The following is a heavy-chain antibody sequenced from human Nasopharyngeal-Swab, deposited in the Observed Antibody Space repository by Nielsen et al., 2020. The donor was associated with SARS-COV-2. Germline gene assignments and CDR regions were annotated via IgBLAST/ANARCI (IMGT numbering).Heavy chain of an antibody. V-gene: IGHV3-23*01. CDR2: ISGSGSST. CDR3: MVRDYLYAMDV. J-gene: IGHJ6*02. D-gene: IGHD3-10*01. CDR1: GFTFSNYV. Sequence: GGSLRLSCAGYGFTFSNYVMTWVRQAPGKGLEWVSTISGSGSSTYYSDSVKGRFSISRDNSKNTLYLQMNSLRAEDTAVYYCMVRDYLYAMDVWGQGTTVTVSS.